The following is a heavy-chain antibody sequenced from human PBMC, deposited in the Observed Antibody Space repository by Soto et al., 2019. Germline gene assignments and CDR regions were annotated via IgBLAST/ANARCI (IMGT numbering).Heavy chain of an antibody. CDR1: GGSFSGYY. V-gene: IGHV4-34*01. CDR3: ANMEEGNIPGRDY. J-gene: IGHJ4*02. CDR2: ISHSGST. D-gene: IGHD3-10*01. Sequence: QVQLQQWGAGLLKPSETLSLTCAVYGGSFSGYYWSWIRQPPGKGLEWIGEISHSGSTNYNPSLKSRVTISVDTSKNQFSLKLSSVTAADTAVYYCANMEEGNIPGRDYWGQGTLVTVSS.